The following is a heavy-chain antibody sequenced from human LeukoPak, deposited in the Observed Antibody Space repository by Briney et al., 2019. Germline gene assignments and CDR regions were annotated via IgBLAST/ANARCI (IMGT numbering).Heavy chain of an antibody. Sequence: SETLSLTCSVSGGSLNNYYWSWIRQSPAKGLEWIGYISYLQSTHYNPSLNSRVTIALDPSKNQFSLRLSSVSAADTAIYYCARAPFYGSNSCGAFDVWDQGTLVAVSS. V-gene: IGHV4-59*01. CDR1: GGSLNNYY. CDR3: ARAPFYGSNSCGAFDV. CDR2: ISYLQST. J-gene: IGHJ3*01. D-gene: IGHD4-23*01.